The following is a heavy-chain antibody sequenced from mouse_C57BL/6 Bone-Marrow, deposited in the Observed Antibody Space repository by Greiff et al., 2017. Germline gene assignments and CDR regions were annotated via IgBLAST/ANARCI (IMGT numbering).Heavy chain of an antibody. V-gene: IGHV1-64*01. CDR2: IHPNSGST. D-gene: IGHD1-1*01. J-gene: IGHJ1*03. CDR3: ARGIYYYGSSYPHWYFEV. CDR1: GYTFTSYW. Sequence: QVQLQQPGAELVKPGASVKLSCKASGYTFTSYWMHWVKQRPGQGLEWIGMIHPNSGSTNYNEKFKSKATLTVDKSSSTAYMQLSSLTSEDSAVYYCARGIYYYGSSYPHWYFEVWGTGTTVTVSS.